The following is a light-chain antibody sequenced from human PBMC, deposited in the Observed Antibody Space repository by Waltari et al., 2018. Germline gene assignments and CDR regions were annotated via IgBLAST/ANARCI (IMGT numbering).Light chain of an antibody. V-gene: IGLV7-43*01. J-gene: IGLJ3*02. CDR3: LLYYGGVWV. Sequence: QTVVTQEASLTVSPGGTVTLTCASSTGAVNIGHYSNWFQQKPGQAPRALIYSTSNKYSWTPARFSGSLLGGKVALTLSGAQPEDEAEYYCLLYYGGVWVFGGGTKLTVL. CDR2: STS. CDR1: TGAVNIGHY.